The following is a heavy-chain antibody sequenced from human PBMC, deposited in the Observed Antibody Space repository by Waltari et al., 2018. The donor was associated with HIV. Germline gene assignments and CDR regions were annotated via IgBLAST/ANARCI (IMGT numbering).Heavy chain of an antibody. J-gene: IGHJ4*02. CDR3: AKDDSTGSRGYYPFHY. CDR2: ISVSGSST. V-gene: IGHV3-23*04. Sequence: EVQLVESGGGLVQPGGSPRLSCESFGFTFPIHAITWVRQAPGKALEWVSIISVSGSSTYHTDSVKGGFTSPRDNAKTTLYLQMNSLRAEDTALYYCAKDDSTGSRGYYPFHYWGQGTLIPVSS. D-gene: IGHD3-22*01. CDR1: GFTFPIHA.